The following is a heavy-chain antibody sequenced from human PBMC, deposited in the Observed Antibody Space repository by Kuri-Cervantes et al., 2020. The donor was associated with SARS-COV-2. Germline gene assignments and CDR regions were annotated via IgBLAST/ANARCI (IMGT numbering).Heavy chain of an antibody. CDR2: ISSSSGTI. D-gene: IGHD5-12*01. Sequence: GGSLRLSCAASGFTFSSYSMNWVRQAPGKGLEWVSYISSSSGTIYYADSVKGRFTISRDNAKNSLYLQMNSLRAEDTAVYYRASIYSGYEDGWGQGTLVTVSS. CDR3: ASIYSGYEDG. J-gene: IGHJ4*02. CDR1: GFTFSSYS. V-gene: IGHV3-48*01.